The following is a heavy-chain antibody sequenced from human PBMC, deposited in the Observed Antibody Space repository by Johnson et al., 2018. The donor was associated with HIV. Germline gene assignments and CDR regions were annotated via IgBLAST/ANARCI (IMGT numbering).Heavy chain of an antibody. J-gene: IGHJ3*02. V-gene: IGHV3-33*01. CDR3: ASTPGPAGAFDI. Sequence: QVQLVESGGGVVQPGRSLRLSCAASGFTFSSYGMHWVRQAPGKGLQWVAVIWYDGNNKYYADSVKGRFTISRDNSKNTLDLQMNSLRAEDTAVYYCASTPGPAGAFDIWGQGTMVTVSS. CDR1: GFTFSSYG. CDR2: IWYDGNNK.